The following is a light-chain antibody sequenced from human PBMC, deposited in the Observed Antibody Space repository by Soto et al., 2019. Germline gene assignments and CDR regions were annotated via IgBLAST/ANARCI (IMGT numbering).Light chain of an antibody. J-gene: IGLJ1*01. CDR1: SSDVGGYNR. V-gene: IGLV2-18*02. CDR3: SSSATGSAYV. CDR2: DVS. Sequence: QSALTQPPSVSGSPGQSVTISCTGTSSDVGGYNRVSWYQQPPGKAPKLLIYDVSNRPSGGSTRFSGSKSGNTASLTISGLEAEAEADYYCSSSATGSAYVFGPGTKLTVL.